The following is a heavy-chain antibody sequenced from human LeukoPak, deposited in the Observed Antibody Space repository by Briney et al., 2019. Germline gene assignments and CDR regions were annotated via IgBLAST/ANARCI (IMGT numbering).Heavy chain of an antibody. CDR2: ISYDGSNK. J-gene: IGHJ5*02. Sequence: PGGALRLSCAASGFTFSSYGMHWVRQAPGKGLEWVSVISYDGSNKYYADSVKGRFTISRDNYKHTLYLQMNGLRAEDTPVYYCAKGPRRIAAAGTKGNWFDRWGQGTLVTVSS. D-gene: IGHD6-13*01. CDR3: AKGPRRIAAAGTKGNWFDR. V-gene: IGHV3-30*18. CDR1: GFTFSSYG.